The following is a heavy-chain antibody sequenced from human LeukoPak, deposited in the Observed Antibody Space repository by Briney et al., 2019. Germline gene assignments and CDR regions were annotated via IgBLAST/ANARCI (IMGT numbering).Heavy chain of an antibody. V-gene: IGHV4-31*03. CDR1: GGSISSGGYY. D-gene: IGHD6-13*01. J-gene: IGHJ6*02. CDR2: IYYSGST. Sequence: PSETLSLTCTVSGGSISSGGYYWSWIRQHPGKGLEWIGYIYYSGSTYYNPSLKSRVTISVDTSKNQFSLKLSSVTAADTAVYYCARAGNGIAAAGTRPYYYGMDVWGQGTTVTVSS. CDR3: ARAGNGIAAAGTRPYYYGMDV.